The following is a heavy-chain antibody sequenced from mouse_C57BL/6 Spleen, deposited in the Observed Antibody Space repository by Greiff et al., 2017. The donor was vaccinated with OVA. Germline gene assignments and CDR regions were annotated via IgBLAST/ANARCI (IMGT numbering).Heavy chain of an antibody. J-gene: IGHJ2*01. CDR2: ISDGGSYT. Sequence: EVKLMESGGGLVKPGGSLKLSCAASGFTFSSYAMSWVRQTPEKRLEWVATISDGGSYTYYPENVKGRFTISRDNAKNNLYLQMSHLKSEDTAMYYCARDALGLDYWGQGTTLTVSS. V-gene: IGHV5-4*01. CDR1: GFTFSSYA. CDR3: ARDALGLDY. D-gene: IGHD4-1*01.